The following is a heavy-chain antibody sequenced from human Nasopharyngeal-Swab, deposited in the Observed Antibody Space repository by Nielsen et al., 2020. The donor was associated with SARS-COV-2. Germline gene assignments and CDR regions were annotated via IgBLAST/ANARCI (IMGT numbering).Heavy chain of an antibody. D-gene: IGHD3-10*01. J-gene: IGHJ6*02. CDR1: GFTFSSYA. CDR2: ISYDGSNK. CDR3: ARAHGPALLWFGVMDV. V-gene: IGHV3-30*04. Sequence: GGSLRLSCAASGFTFSSYAMHWVRQAPGKGLEWVAVISYDGSNKYYADSVKGRFTISRDNSKNTLYLQMNSLRAEDTAVYYCARAHGPALLWFGVMDVWGQGTTVTVSS.